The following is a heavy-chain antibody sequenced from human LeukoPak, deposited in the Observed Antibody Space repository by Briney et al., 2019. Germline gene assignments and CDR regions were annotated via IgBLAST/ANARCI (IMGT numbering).Heavy chain of an antibody. V-gene: IGHV3-7*03. CDR1: GFTFSSYW. CDR3: ARDRWAYSSSWYLEDWFDP. J-gene: IGHJ5*02. Sequence: PGGSLRLSCAASGFTFSSYWMSWVRQAPGKGLEWVANIKQDGSEKYYVDSVKGRFTISRDNAKNSLYLQMNSLRAEDTAVYYCARDRWAYSSSWYLEDWFDPWGQGTLVTVSS. D-gene: IGHD6-13*01. CDR2: IKQDGSEK.